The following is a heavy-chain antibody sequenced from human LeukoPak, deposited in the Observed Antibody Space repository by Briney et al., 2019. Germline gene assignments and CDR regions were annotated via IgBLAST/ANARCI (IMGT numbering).Heavy chain of an antibody. CDR3: ARGGYGSGSYWFDP. J-gene: IGHJ5*02. CDR2: INHSGST. D-gene: IGHD3-10*01. CDR1: GGSFSGYY. V-gene: IGHV4-34*01. Sequence: SETLSLTCAVYGGSFSGYYWSWIRQPPGKGLEWIGEINHSGSTNYNPSLKSRVTISVDTSKNQFSLKLSSVTAADTAGYYCARGGYGSGSYWFDPWGQGTLVTVSS.